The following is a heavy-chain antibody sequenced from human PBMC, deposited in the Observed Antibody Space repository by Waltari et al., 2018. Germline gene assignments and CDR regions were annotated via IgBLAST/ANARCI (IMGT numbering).Heavy chain of an antibody. Sequence: QVQLVQSGAEVKKPGSSVKVSCKASGGTFSRYAISWVRQATGQGTEWMGGIIPIFGTANYAQKFQGRVTITADESTSTAYMELSSLRSEDTAVYYCAIFGSEQLFYNWFDPWGQGTLVTVSS. CDR1: GGTFSRYA. V-gene: IGHV1-69*12. CDR3: AIFGSEQLFYNWFDP. J-gene: IGHJ5*02. CDR2: IIPIFGTA. D-gene: IGHD6-6*01.